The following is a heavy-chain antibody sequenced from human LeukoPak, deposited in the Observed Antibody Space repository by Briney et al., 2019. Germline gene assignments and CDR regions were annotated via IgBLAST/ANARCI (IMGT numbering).Heavy chain of an antibody. CDR2: IIPIFGTA. Sequence: ASVKVSCKASGGTFSSYAISWVRQAPGQGLEWMGGIIPIFGTANYAQKFQGRVTITADESTSTAYMELSSLRSEDTAVYYCARRGMATISLDPWGQGTLVTVSS. CDR1: GGTFSSYA. D-gene: IGHD5-24*01. V-gene: IGHV1-69*13. CDR3: ARRGMATISLDP. J-gene: IGHJ5*02.